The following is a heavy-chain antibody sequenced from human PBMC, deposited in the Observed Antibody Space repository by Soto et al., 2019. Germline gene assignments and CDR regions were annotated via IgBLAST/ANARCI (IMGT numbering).Heavy chain of an antibody. CDR1: GGSISSGDYY. Sequence: QVQLQESGPGLVKPSQTLSLTCTVSGGSISSGDYYWSWIRQPPGKGLEWIGYIYYSGSTYYNPSLKSRVTISVDTSKNQCSLKLSSVTAADTAVYYCARDSHYDSLKGQLDYWGQGTLVTVSS. J-gene: IGHJ4*02. V-gene: IGHV4-30-4*01. CDR2: IYYSGST. D-gene: IGHD3-10*01. CDR3: ARDSHYDSLKGQLDY.